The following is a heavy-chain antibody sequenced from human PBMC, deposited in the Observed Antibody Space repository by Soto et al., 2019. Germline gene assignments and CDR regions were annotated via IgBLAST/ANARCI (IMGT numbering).Heavy chain of an antibody. CDR1: EFSLSTYS. V-gene: IGHV3-21*03. Sequence: GGSLRLSCTASEFSLSTYSMNWVRQAPGKGLEWVSSISTRSDVYYADSVKGRFTIARDNAKNSLSLQMNSLSAEDTGVYYCAREKTAWPLAYGLEVWGQGTTVTVPS. CDR3: AREKTAWPLAYGLEV. CDR2: ISTRSDV. D-gene: IGHD2-21*02. J-gene: IGHJ6*02.